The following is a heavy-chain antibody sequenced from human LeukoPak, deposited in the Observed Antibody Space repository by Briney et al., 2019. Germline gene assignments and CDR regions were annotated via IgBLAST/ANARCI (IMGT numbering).Heavy chain of an antibody. CDR1: GYSISSGYY. CDR3: ARGFAYSNYVVY. V-gene: IGHV4-38-2*02. J-gene: IGHJ4*02. CDR2: TYHSGRT. D-gene: IGHD4-11*01. Sequence: ASETLSLTCTVSGYSISSGYYWGWIRQPPGKGLEWIGNTYHSGRTYSNPSLKSRVTISVDTSKNQFSLKLTSVTAADTAVYYCARGFAYSNYVVYWGQGTLVTVSS.